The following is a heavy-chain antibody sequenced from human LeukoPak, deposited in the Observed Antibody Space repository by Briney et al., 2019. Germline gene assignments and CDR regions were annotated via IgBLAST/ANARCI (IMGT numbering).Heavy chain of an antibody. J-gene: IGHJ4*02. CDR3: ASSACGGDCYIDY. D-gene: IGHD2-21*02. V-gene: IGHV3-66*01. CDR2: IYSGGST. Sequence: GGSLRLSCAASGFTVSSNYMSWVRQAPGKGLEWVSVIYSGGSTYYADSVKGRFTISRDNSENTLYLQMNSLRAEDTAVYYCASSACGGDCYIDYWGQGTLVTVSS. CDR1: GFTVSSNY.